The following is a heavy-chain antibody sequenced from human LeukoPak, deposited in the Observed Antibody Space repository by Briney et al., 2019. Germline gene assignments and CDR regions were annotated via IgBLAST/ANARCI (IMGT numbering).Heavy chain of an antibody. D-gene: IGHD3-22*01. J-gene: IGHJ4*02. V-gene: IGHV4-38-2*02. CDR1: HYSISSNYY. CDR3: ARSSGYMSY. CDR2: IYHSGST. Sequence: SETLSLTCTVSHYSISSNYYWGWIRQPPGKGLEWIGSIYHSGSTYYNPSLKSRVTISVDTSKKQFSLKLTSVTAADTAVYYCARSSGYMSYWGQGTLVTVSS.